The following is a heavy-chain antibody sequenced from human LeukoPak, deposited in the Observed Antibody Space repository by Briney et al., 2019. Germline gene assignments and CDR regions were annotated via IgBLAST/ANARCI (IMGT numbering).Heavy chain of an antibody. V-gene: IGHV4-38-2*01. Sequence: SETLSLTCAVSGYSISSGYYWGWIRQPPGKGLEWIGNIYHSGSTYYNPSPQSRVTISLDTSKNQFSLKLSSVTAADTAVYYCARADSANYYTYVYWGQGTLVTVSS. CDR3: ARADSANYYTYVY. CDR2: IYHSGST. D-gene: IGHD1-26*01. J-gene: IGHJ4*02. CDR1: GYSISSGYY.